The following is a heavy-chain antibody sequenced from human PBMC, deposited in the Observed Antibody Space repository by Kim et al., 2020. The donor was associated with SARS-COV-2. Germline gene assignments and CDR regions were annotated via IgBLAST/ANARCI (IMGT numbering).Heavy chain of an antibody. CDR1: GFTFSSYS. Sequence: GGSLRLSCTASGFTFSSYSMNWVRQAPGKGLEWVSSISSSSISSSSSFIYYEDSVKGRFTISRDNAKNSLYLQMNSLRAEDTAVYFCARGGGSPPDFDYWGQGTLVTVSS. CDR3: ARGGGSPPDFDY. J-gene: IGHJ4*02. D-gene: IGHD1-26*01. CDR2: ISSSSISSSSSFI. V-gene: IGHV3-21*01.